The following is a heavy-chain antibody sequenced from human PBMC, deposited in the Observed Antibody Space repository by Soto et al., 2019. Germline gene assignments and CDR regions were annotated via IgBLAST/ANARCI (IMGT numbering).Heavy chain of an antibody. CDR3: APGAPHTRGYYPNHY. CDR1: GYTFTPYP. Sequence: QVQVVQSGAEEKKPGASVRISCKAFGYTFTPYPIHWVRQAPGQGLEWMAWINVADGNTRYSQRFQGRVTVTRDTSATTAYMELSSLRSEDTAVYFCAPGAPHTRGYYPNHYWGQGTLVTVSS. D-gene: IGHD3-22*01. J-gene: IGHJ4*02. CDR2: INVADGNT. V-gene: IGHV1-3*05.